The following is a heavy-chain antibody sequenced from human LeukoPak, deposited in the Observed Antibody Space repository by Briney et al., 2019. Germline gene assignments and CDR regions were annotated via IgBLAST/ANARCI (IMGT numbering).Heavy chain of an antibody. CDR2: IYYSGST. Sequence: PSETLSLTCTVSGGSVSSGSYYWSWIRQPPGKGLEWIGYIYYSGSTNYNPSLKSRVTISVDTSKNQFSLKLSSVTAADTAVYYCARYSSGWSAFDIWGQGTMVTVSS. V-gene: IGHV4-61*01. CDR1: GGSVSSGSYY. D-gene: IGHD6-19*01. CDR3: ARYSSGWSAFDI. J-gene: IGHJ3*02.